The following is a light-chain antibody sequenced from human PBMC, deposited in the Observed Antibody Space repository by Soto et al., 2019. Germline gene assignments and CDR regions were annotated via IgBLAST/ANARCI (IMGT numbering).Light chain of an antibody. CDR1: QRVSNN. J-gene: IGKJ2*01. CDR2: AAS. V-gene: IGKV3-15*01. CDR3: QQYNNWPPYT. Sequence: EIVMTQSPDTLSVSPGERATLSCRASQRVSNNLAWYQQKPGQAPRLLIFAASTRATGIPARFSGSGSGTEFTLTISSLQSEDSAVYYCQQYNNWPPYTFGQGTKLEIK.